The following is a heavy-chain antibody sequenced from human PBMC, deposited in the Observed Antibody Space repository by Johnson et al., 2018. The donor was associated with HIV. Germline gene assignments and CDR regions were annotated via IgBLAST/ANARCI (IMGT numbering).Heavy chain of an antibody. D-gene: IGHD6-13*01. V-gene: IGHV3-66*01. Sequence: VKLVESGGGLVQPGGSLRLSCAASGFIVSSNYMSWVRQAPGKGLECVSVIFSGGSTYYADSVNDRFTISRDNSKNTLYLQMNSLRAEDTAVYYCAREQTNSWPGDAFDIWGQGTMVTVSS. CDR2: IFSGGST. J-gene: IGHJ3*02. CDR3: AREQTNSWPGDAFDI. CDR1: GFIVSSNY.